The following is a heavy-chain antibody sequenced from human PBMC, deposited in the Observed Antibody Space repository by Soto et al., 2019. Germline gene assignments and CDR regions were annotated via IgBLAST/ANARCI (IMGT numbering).Heavy chain of an antibody. CDR1: GFTFSSYW. Sequence: PGGSLRLSCAASGFTFSSYWMHWVRQALGKGLVWVSRVNNDGNNTNYADSVKGRFTISRDDAKNTLYLQMNSLRAEDTAVYYCARVSRGSSVNFDYWGQGTLVTVSS. CDR2: VNNDGNNT. J-gene: IGHJ4*02. D-gene: IGHD3-10*01. V-gene: IGHV3-74*01. CDR3: ARVSRGSSVNFDY.